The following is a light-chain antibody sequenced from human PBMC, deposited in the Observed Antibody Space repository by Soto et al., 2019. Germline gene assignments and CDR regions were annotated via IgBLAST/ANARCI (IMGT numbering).Light chain of an antibody. CDR2: HAS. V-gene: IGKV3-15*01. CDR1: QSVSSN. CDR3: QQYNKWPPIT. J-gene: IGKJ5*01. Sequence: EVVMTQSPATLSVSLGDRATLSCRASQSVSSNLAWYQQKPGQAPRLLIYHASTRATGIPARFSGSGSGTEFTLTISSLQSEDFAVYYCQQYNKWPPITFGQGTRLEIK.